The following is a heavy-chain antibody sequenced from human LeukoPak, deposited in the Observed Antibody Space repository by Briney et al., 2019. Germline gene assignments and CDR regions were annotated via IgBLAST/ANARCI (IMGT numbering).Heavy chain of an antibody. V-gene: IGHV4-4*07. Sequence: SETLSLTGTVSGGSSNNYYWSWIRQPAGKGPEWIGRIYTRGSTNYNPSLKSRVTMSVDTSKNQFSLKLSSVTAADTAVYYCARGRYCSADICSGGDAFDIWGQGTMVSVSS. J-gene: IGHJ3*02. CDR2: IYTRGST. CDR3: ARGRYCSADICSGGDAFDI. CDR1: GGSSNNYY. D-gene: IGHD2-15*01.